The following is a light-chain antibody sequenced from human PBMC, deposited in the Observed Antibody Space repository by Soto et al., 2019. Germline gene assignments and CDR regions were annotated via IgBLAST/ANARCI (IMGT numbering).Light chain of an antibody. Sequence: QSVLTQPPSASGSPGQSVTISCAGTSSDVGSYIFVSWYQHHPGKAPKLLIYKITKRPPGVSDRFSGSKSGNTASLTVSGLQVEDEADYYCSLYAGGNNVIFGGGTKLTVL. V-gene: IGLV2-8*01. CDR1: SSDVGSYIF. CDR2: KIT. CDR3: SLYAGGNNVI. J-gene: IGLJ2*01.